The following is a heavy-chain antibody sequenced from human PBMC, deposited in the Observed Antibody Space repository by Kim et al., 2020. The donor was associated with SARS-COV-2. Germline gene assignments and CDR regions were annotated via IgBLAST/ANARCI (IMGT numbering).Heavy chain of an antibody. CDR1: GFTFSTYA. J-gene: IGHJ4*02. CDR2: ISGSGGIT. D-gene: IGHD2-15*01. CDR3: AKGHCGSLTCAVDY. V-gene: IGHV3-23*01. Sequence: GGSLRLSCAASGFTFSTYAMSWVRQAPGKGLEWVSGISGSGGITYYAGSVKGRFTISRDNSKNTVYLQMKSLRAEDTAVYYCAKGHCGSLTCAVDYWGQGTLFTVSS.